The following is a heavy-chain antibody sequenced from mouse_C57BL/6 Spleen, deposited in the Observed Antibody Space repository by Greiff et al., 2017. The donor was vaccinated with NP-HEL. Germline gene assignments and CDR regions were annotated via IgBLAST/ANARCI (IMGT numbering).Heavy chain of an antibody. Sequence: EVKVVESGGGLVKPGGSLKLSCAASGFTFSDYGMHWVRQAPEKGLEWVAYISSGSSTIYYADTVKGRFTISRDNAKNTLFLPMTSLRSEDTAMYYCARSALFYGSSPWFAYWGQGTLVTVSA. CDR3: ARSALFYGSSPWFAY. V-gene: IGHV5-17*01. CDR1: GFTFSDYG. D-gene: IGHD1-1*01. J-gene: IGHJ3*01. CDR2: ISSGSSTI.